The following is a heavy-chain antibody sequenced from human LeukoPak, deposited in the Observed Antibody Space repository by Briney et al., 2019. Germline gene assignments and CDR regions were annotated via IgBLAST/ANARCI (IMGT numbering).Heavy chain of an antibody. CDR3: TTGSKKDHYDSEMDY. D-gene: IGHD3-22*01. CDR2: ISGSGGST. Sequence: GGSLRLSCAASGFTFSSYAMSWVRQAPGKGLEWVSAISGSGGSTYYADSVKGRFTISRDNSKNTLYLHMNSLKAEDTAIYYCTTGSKKDHYDSEMDYWGQGTLVTVSS. V-gene: IGHV3-23*01. CDR1: GFTFSSYA. J-gene: IGHJ4*02.